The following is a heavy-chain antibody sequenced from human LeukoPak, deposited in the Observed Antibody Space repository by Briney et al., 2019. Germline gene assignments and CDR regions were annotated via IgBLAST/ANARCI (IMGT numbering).Heavy chain of an antibody. CDR2: IYYSGST. V-gene: IGHV4-30-4*01. Sequence: SETLSLTCTVSGGSISSGDYYWSWIRQPPGKGLEWMGYIYYSGSTYYNPSLKSRVTISVDTSKNQFSLKLSSVTAADTAVYYCAYSSGWYWFDPWGQGTLVTVSS. J-gene: IGHJ5*02. CDR1: GGSISSGDYY. CDR3: AYSSGWYWFDP. D-gene: IGHD6-19*01.